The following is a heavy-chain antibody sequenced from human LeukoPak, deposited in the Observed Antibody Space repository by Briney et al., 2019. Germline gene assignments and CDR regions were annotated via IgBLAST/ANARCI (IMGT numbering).Heavy chain of an antibody. J-gene: IGHJ5*02. CDR1: GGTFSSYA. CDR2: IIPIFGTA. D-gene: IGHD3-3*01. Sequence: ASVKVSCKASGGTFSSYAISWVRQAPGQGLEWMGGIIPIFGTANYAQKFQGRVTITTDESTSTAYMELSSLRSEDTAVYYCAGGAASLGEYDFWSGFGPWGQGTLVTVSS. CDR3: AGGAASLGEYDFWSGFGP. V-gene: IGHV1-69*05.